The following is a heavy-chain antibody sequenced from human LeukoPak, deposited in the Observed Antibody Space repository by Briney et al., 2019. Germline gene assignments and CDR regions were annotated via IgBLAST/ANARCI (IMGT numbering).Heavy chain of an antibody. Sequence: GGSLRLSCAASGFTFSSYSMNWVRQAPGKGLEWVSSISSSSSYIYYADSVKGRSTISRDNAKNSLYLQMNSLRAEDTAVYYCARRTRSYFDYWGQGTLVTVSS. D-gene: IGHD1/OR15-1a*01. J-gene: IGHJ4*02. CDR3: ARRTRSYFDY. CDR2: ISSSSSYI. V-gene: IGHV3-21*01. CDR1: GFTFSSYS.